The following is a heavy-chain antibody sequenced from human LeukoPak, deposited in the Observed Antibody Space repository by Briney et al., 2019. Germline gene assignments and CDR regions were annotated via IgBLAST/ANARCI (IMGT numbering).Heavy chain of an antibody. CDR3: ARESYPGEYCSGGSCYIGMDV. J-gene: IGHJ6*02. CDR2: ISSSSSTI. D-gene: IGHD2-15*01. V-gene: IGHV3-48*02. Sequence: PGGSLRPSCAASGFTFSSYSMNWVRQAPGKGLEWVSYISSSSSTIYYADSVKGRFTISRDNAKNSLYLQMNSLRDEDTAVYYCARESYPGEYCSGGSCYIGMDVWGQGTTVTVSS. CDR1: GFTFSSYS.